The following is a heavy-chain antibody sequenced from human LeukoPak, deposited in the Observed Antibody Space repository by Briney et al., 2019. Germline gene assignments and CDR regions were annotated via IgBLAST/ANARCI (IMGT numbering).Heavy chain of an antibody. Sequence: SETLSLTCTVSGGSISSYYCSWIRQPPGKGLEWIGYIYYSGSTNYNPSLKSRVTISVDTSKNQFSLKLSSVTAADTAVYYCARGVVYGDFPFDYWGQGTLVTVSS. V-gene: IGHV4-59*01. J-gene: IGHJ4*02. D-gene: IGHD4-17*01. CDR1: GGSISSYY. CDR3: ARGVVYGDFPFDY. CDR2: IYYSGST.